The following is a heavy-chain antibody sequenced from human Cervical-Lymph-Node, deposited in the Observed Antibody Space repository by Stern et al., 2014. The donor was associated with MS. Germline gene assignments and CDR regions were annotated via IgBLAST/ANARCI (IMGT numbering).Heavy chain of an antibody. D-gene: IGHD5-24*01. J-gene: IGHJ4*02. V-gene: IGHV1-69*01. CDR1: GGSFSSYA. CDR2: SIPIVGTA. Sequence: QLVQSGAEVKKPGSSGKVSGKGSGGSFSSYAIRWVRQATGQGLEWMGGSIPIVGTADYAQKLQGRVTLTADESKRTAYMELSSLRSEDTAVYYCARLERPLSEDGGFDYWGQGTLVTVSS. CDR3: ARLERPLSEDGGFDY.